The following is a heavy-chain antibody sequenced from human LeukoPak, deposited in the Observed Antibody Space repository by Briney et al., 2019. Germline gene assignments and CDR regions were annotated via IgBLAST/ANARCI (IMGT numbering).Heavy chain of an antibody. CDR3: ARLPKGDYGDYEYYFDY. Sequence: GESLQISCEVSGYSFTSYWIGWVRQMPGKGLEWMGIIYPGDSDTRYSPSFQGQITISADKSISTAYLQWSNLKASDTAMYYCARLPKGDYGDYEYYFDYWGQGTLVTVSS. J-gene: IGHJ4*02. D-gene: IGHD4-17*01. CDR2: IYPGDSDT. V-gene: IGHV5-51*01. CDR1: GYSFTSYW.